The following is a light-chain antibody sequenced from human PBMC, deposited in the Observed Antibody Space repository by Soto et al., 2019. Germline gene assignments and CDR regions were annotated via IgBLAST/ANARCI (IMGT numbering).Light chain of an antibody. CDR2: DVS. V-gene: IGLV2-14*03. CDR1: SSDVGGYNY. Sequence: QSVLTQPASVSGSPGQSITISCTGTSSDVGGYNYVTWYQQHPGKAPKLMIYDVSNRPSGVSNRFSGSKSGNTASLTISGLQTEDEADYYCLSYTSSRAYVFGTGTKLTVL. J-gene: IGLJ1*01. CDR3: LSYTSSRAYV.